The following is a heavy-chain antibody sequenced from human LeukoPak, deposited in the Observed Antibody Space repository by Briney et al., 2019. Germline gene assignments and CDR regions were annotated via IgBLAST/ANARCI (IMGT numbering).Heavy chain of an antibody. V-gene: IGHV4-31*03. CDR2: IYYSGST. D-gene: IGHD2-15*01. CDR1: GGSINTGGYY. Sequence: SETLSLTCTVSGGSINTGGYYWSWIRQHPGKGLEWIGYIYYSGSTYYNPSLKSRVTISVDTSKNQCSLKLSSVTAADTAVYYCARVSSGALVYWGQGTLVTVSS. J-gene: IGHJ4*02. CDR3: ARVSSGALVY.